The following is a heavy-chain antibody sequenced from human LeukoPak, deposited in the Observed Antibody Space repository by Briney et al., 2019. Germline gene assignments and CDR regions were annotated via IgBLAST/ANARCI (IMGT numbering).Heavy chain of an antibody. J-gene: IGHJ4*02. Sequence: ASVKVSCKASGYTFTGYYMHWVRQAPGQGLEWMGWINPNSGGTNYAQKFQGRVTMTRDTSISTAYMELSRLRADDTAVYYGAIVGAVLVVRLDYWGQGTLVTVSS. V-gene: IGHV1-2*02. CDR3: AIVGAVLVVRLDY. D-gene: IGHD2-21*01. CDR2: INPNSGGT. CDR1: GYTFTGYY.